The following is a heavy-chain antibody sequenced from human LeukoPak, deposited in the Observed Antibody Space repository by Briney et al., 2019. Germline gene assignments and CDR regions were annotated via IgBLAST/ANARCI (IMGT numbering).Heavy chain of an antibody. V-gene: IGHV4-59*08. CDR2: TYYSGST. CDR3: ARRGIAAPFDY. CDR1: GGSIRSYY. D-gene: IGHD6-13*01. J-gene: IGHJ4*02. Sequence: SETLSLTCTVSGGSIRSYYWSWIRRPPGKGLEWIGYTYYSGSTNYNPSLKSRVTISVEMSKNQFSLKLSSVTAADTAVYYCARRGIAAPFDYWGQGTLVTVSS.